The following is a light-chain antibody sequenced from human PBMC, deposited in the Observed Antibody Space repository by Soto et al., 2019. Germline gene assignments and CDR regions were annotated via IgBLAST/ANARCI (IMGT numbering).Light chain of an antibody. CDR3: QQCNNWPPIT. J-gene: IGKJ5*01. CDR1: QSVGNC. CDR2: DVS. V-gene: IGKV3-11*01. Sequence: EIVLTQSPATLSLSPGERATLSCRASQSVGNCLAWYQQKPGQAPRLLIYDVSSRAPGIPARFSGSGSGTDFTLTISSLETKDFTDYYCQQCNNWPPITFGQGKRLAIK.